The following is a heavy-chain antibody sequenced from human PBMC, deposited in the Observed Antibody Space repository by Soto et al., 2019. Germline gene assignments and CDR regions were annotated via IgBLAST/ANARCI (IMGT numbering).Heavy chain of an antibody. CDR2: IDPSDSQT. J-gene: IGHJ4*02. Sequence: GESLKISCKGSGYSFAGYWITWVRQKPGKGLEWMGRIDPSDSQTYYSPSFRGQVTISADKSISTAYLQWSSLKASDTAMYYCARQEDVTGTVDYSYGYWGQGTLVTVSS. CDR1: GYSFAGYW. V-gene: IGHV5-10-1*04. D-gene: IGHD1-20*01. CDR3: ARQEDVTGTVDYSYGY.